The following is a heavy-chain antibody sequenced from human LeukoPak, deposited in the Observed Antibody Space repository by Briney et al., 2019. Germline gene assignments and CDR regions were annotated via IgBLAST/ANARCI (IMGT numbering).Heavy chain of an antibody. Sequence: ASVKVSCKASGYTFTSYGISWVRQAPGQGLEWMGVINPSGGSTSYAQKFQGRVTMTRDMSTSTVYMELSSLRSEDTAVYYCARDAVGYCSSTSCCDPWGQGTLVTVSS. CDR3: ARDAVGYCSSTSCCDP. D-gene: IGHD2-2*01. V-gene: IGHV1-46*01. J-gene: IGHJ5*02. CDR1: GYTFTSYG. CDR2: INPSGGST.